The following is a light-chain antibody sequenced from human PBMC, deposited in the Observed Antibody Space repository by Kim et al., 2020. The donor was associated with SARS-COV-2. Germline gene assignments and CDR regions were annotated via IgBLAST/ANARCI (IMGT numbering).Light chain of an antibody. CDR1: ALQKQY. CDR2: KDS. CDR3: QSADSSGTYWV. J-gene: IGLJ3*02. V-gene: IGLV3-25*03. Sequence: SPGQTARITCSGDALQKQYAYWYQQKPGQAPVLVIYKDSERHSGIPERFSGSSSGTTVTLTISGVQAEDEADDYCQSADSSGTYWVFGGGTQLTVL.